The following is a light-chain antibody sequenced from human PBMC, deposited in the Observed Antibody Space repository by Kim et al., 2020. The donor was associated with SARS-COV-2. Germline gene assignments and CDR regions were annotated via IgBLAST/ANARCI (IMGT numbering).Light chain of an antibody. J-gene: IGLJ3*02. CDR3: QAWDSSTGV. CDR1: KLGDKY. Sequence: SYELTQPPSVSVSPGQTATITCSGDKLGDKYVCWYQQRPGQSPVRVIYEDTRRPSGIPERFLGSNSGNTATLTISGTQAMDEADYYCQAWDSSTGVFGGG. CDR2: EDT. V-gene: IGLV3-1*01.